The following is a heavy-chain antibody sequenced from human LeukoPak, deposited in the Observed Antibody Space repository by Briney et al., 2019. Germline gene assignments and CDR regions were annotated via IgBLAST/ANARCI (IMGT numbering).Heavy chain of an antibody. CDR1: GGSISSGGYY. D-gene: IGHD3-16*01. V-gene: IGHV4-31*03. J-gene: IGHJ5*02. CDR3: ARDWGAGNWFDP. Sequence: PSETLSLTCTVSGGSISSGGYYWSWIRQHPEKGLEWIGYIYYSGSTYYNPSLKSRVTISVDTSKNQFSLKLSSVTAADTAVYYCARDWGAGNWFDPWGQGTLVTVSS. CDR2: IYYSGST.